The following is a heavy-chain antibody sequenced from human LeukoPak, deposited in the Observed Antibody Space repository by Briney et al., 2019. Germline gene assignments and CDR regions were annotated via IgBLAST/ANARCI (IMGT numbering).Heavy chain of an antibody. V-gene: IGHV3-48*01. J-gene: IGHJ4*02. D-gene: IGHD3-9*01. CDR2: ISSSSSAI. CDR3: ARDSITPLRYFDWLPSGLDY. CDR1: GFTFSSYS. Sequence: PGGSLRLSCAASGFTFSSYSMTWVRQAPGKGLEWVSYISSSSSAIYYADSVKGRFTISRDNSKNTLYLQMNSLRAEDTAVYYCARDSITPLRYFDWLPSGLDYWGQGTLVTVSS.